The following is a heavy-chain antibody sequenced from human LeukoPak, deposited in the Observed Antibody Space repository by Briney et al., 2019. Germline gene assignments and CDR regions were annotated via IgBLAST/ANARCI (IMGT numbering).Heavy chain of an antibody. J-gene: IGHJ4*02. V-gene: IGHV4-59*01. CDR2: IYYSGGT. D-gene: IGHD4-17*01. Sequence: PSETLPLXCTVSGGSISSYYWSWIRQPPGKGLEWIGYIYYSGGTNYNPSLKSRVTISVDTSKNQFSLKLSSVTAADTAVYYCARGGDDYGDYFDYWGQGTLVTVSP. CDR3: ARGGDDYGDYFDY. CDR1: GGSISSYY.